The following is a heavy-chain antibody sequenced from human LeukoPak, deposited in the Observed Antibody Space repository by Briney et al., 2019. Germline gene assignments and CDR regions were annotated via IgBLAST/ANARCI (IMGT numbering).Heavy chain of an antibody. D-gene: IGHD1-26*01. CDR1: GYTFTGYY. CDR3: ATPRGSYKSFDY. CDR2: INPNSGGT. J-gene: IGHJ4*02. V-gene: IGHV1-2*06. Sequence: ASVKVSCKASGYTFTGYYMHWVRQAPGQGLEWMGRINPNSGGTNYAQKLQGRVTMTRDTSISTAYMELSRLRSDDTAVYYCATPRGSYKSFDYWGQGTLVTVSS.